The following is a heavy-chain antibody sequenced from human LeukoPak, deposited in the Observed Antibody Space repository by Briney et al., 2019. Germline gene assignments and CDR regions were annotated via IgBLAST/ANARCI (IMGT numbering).Heavy chain of an antibody. CDR2: IYTSGST. CDR3: ARDTYFSPRTAFDL. V-gene: IGHV4-61*02. Sequence: PSETLSLTCTVSGGSISSGSYYWTWIRQPAGEGLEWIGRIYTSGSTNYNPSLKSRVTISVDTSKNQFSLILSSVTAADTAVYYCARDTYFSPRTAFDLWGRGTLVTVSS. J-gene: IGHJ2*01. CDR1: GGSISSGSYY. D-gene: IGHD2/OR15-2a*01.